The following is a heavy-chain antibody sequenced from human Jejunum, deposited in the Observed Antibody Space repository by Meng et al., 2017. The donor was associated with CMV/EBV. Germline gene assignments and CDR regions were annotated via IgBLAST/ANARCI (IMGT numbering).Heavy chain of an antibody. J-gene: IGHJ4*02. CDR3: ASGGYNRPLDY. D-gene: IGHD6-25*01. V-gene: IGHV4-59*01. CDR2: IYYSGRT. CDR1: GGSISSFY. Sequence: CTVSGGSISSFYWRWLRPPPGKGLEWIGYIYYSGRTNYSPSLKSRVTISVDTSKNQFSLKLWSVPAADTAVYYCASGGYNRPLDYWGQGTLATVSS.